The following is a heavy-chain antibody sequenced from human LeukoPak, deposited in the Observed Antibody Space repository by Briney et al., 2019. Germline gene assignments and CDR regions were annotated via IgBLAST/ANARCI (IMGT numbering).Heavy chain of an antibody. CDR1: GGSISSYY. J-gene: IGHJ3*02. CDR2: IYYSGST. V-gene: IGHV4-30-4*01. Sequence: PSETLSLTCTVSGGSISSYYWSWIRQPPGKGLEWIGYIYYSGSTYYNPSLKSRVTISVDTSKNQFSLKLSSVTAADTAVYYCAREEIAVAGTRAFDIWGQGTMVTVSS. CDR3: AREEIAVAGTRAFDI. D-gene: IGHD6-19*01.